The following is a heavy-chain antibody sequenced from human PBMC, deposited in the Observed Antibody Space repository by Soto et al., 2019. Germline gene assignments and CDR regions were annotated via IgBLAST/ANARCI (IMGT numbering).Heavy chain of an antibody. J-gene: IGHJ4*02. CDR3: ARDYDSSGYFDY. CDR2: IYYSGST. Sequence: SETLSLTCTVSGGSISSGGYYWSWIRQHPGKGLEWIGYIYYSGSTYYNPSLKSRVTISVDTSKNQFSLKLSSVTAADTAVYYCARDYDSSGYFDYWGQGTLVTVFS. V-gene: IGHV4-31*03. D-gene: IGHD3-22*01. CDR1: GGSISSGGYY.